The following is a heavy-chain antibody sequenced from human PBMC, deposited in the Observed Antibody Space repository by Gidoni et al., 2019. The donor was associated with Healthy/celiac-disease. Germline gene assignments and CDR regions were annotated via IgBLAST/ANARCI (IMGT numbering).Heavy chain of an antibody. D-gene: IGHD2-2*01. J-gene: IGHJ4*02. Sequence: EVQLVESGGVVVQPGGSLRLSCAASGFTFDDYAIHWVRQAPGKGLEWVSLISWVGGSPYYADSVKGRFTISRDNSKNSLYLQMNSLRTEDTALYYCAKDTGCSSTSCAITLGLPDYWGQGTLVTVSS. CDR2: ISWVGGSP. CDR1: GFTFDDYA. CDR3: AKDTGCSSTSCAITLGLPDY. V-gene: IGHV3-43*01.